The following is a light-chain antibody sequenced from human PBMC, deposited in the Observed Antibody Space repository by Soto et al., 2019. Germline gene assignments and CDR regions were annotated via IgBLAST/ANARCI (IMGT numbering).Light chain of an antibody. CDR2: SNN. CDR3: AAWDDSLNGVV. J-gene: IGLJ2*01. V-gene: IGLV1-44*01. CDR1: SSNIGSNT. Sequence: QSVLTQPPSASGIPGQRGSISCSGSSSNIGSNTVNWYQQLPGTAPKLLIYSNNQRPSGVPDRFSGSKSGTSASLAISGLQSEDEADYYCAAWDDSLNGVVFGGGTKVTVL.